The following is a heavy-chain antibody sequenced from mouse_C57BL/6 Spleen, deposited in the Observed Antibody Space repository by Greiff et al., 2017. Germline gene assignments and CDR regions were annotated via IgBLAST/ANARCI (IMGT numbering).Heavy chain of an antibody. CDR1: GYTFTDYY. V-gene: IGHV1-76*01. CDR3: ACPFAY. J-gene: IGHJ3*01. CDR2: IYPGSGNT. Sequence: VQVVESGAELVRPGASVKLSCKASGYTFTDYYINWVKQRPGQGLEWIARIYPGSGNTYYNEKFKGKATLTAEKSSSTAYMQLSSLTSEDSAVYFCACPFAYWGQGTLVTVSA.